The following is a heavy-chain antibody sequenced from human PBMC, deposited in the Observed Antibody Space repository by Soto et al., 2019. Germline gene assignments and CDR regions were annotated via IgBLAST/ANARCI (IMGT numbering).Heavy chain of an antibody. CDR1: GGTFSSYA. V-gene: IGHV1-69*01. D-gene: IGHD3-22*01. CDR2: IIPIFGTA. Sequence: QVQLVQSGAEVKKPGSSVKVSCKASGGTFSSYAISWVRQAPGQGLEWMGGIIPIFGTANYAQKFQGRVTIPADESTSTAYMELSSLRAEDTAVYYCARDYYNSSGYSEPGNDYWGQGTLVTVSS. CDR3: ARDYYNSSGYSEPGNDY. J-gene: IGHJ4*02.